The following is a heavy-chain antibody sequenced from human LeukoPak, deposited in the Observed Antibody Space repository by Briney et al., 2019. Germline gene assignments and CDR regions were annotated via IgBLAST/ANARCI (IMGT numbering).Heavy chain of an antibody. V-gene: IGHV1-8*03. D-gene: IGHD5-12*01. Sequence: GASVKVSCKAPGYTFTSYDINWVRQATGQGLEWMGWMNPNSGNTGYAQKFQGRVTITRNTSISTAYMELSSLRSEDTAVYYCARLGGYSGYDDYWGQGTLVTVSS. CDR3: ARLGGYSGYDDY. J-gene: IGHJ4*02. CDR2: MNPNSGNT. CDR1: GYTFTSYD.